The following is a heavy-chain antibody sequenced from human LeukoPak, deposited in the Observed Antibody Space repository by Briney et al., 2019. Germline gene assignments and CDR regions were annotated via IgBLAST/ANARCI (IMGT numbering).Heavy chain of an antibody. Sequence: SETLSLTCTVSGASFSSSTYYWGWIRQPPGKGLEWIGSIYCSGSTYYNPSLKSRVTMSVDTSKNQFSLKLSSVTAADTAVYYCARHAGGIAAAGTRPFDYWGQGTLVTVSS. CDR1: GASFSSSTYY. CDR2: IYCSGST. J-gene: IGHJ4*02. D-gene: IGHD6-13*01. V-gene: IGHV4-39*01. CDR3: ARHAGGIAAAGTRPFDY.